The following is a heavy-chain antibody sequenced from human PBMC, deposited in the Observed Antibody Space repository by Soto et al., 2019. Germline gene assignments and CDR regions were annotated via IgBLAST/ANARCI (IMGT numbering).Heavy chain of an antibody. D-gene: IGHD6-19*01. CDR3: ARDYGALSSGWYGPQGYYYYGMDV. Sequence: ASVKVSCKASGYTFTGYYMHWVRQAPGQGLEWMGWINPNSGGTNYAQKFQGRVTMTRDTSISTAYMELSRLRSDDTAVYYCARDYGALSSGWYGPQGYYYYGMDVWGQWTTVTVSS. CDR1: GYTFTGYY. CDR2: INPNSGGT. J-gene: IGHJ6*02. V-gene: IGHV1-2*02.